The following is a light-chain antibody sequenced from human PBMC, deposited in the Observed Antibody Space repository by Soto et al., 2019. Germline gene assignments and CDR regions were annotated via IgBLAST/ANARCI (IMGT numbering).Light chain of an antibody. V-gene: IGLV2-18*02. J-gene: IGLJ3*02. CDR3: TSYTSSRTWV. CDR2: EVT. CDR1: SSDVGSYNR. Sequence: ALTQPPSVSGSPGQSVTISCTGTSSDVGSYNRVSWYQQPPGTAPKLMIYEVTNRPSGVPNRFSASKSGNTASLTISGLQAEDEADYYCTSYTSSRTWVFGGGTKVTVL.